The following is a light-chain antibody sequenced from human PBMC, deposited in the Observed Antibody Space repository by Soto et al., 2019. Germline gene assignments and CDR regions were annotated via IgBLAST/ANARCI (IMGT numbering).Light chain of an antibody. J-gene: IGLJ3*02. Sequence: QPVLTQPPSASGTLGQRVTISCSGSSSNIGRNTVNWYQQLPGTAPKLLIYSNNQRPSGVPDRFSGSKSGTSASLAISGLQSEDDADYYCAAWDDSLNGRGVFGGGTKLTVL. CDR3: AAWDDSLNGRGV. V-gene: IGLV1-44*01. CDR1: SSNIGRNT. CDR2: SNN.